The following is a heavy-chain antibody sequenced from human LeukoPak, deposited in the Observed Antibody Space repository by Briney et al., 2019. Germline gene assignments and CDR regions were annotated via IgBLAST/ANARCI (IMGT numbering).Heavy chain of an antibody. CDR3: ARDDGSSWYAPVY. CDR2: IWYDGSNK. D-gene: IGHD6-13*01. J-gene: IGHJ4*02. Sequence: GGSLRLSSAASGFTFSSYGMHWVRQAPGKGLEWVAVIWYDGSNKYYADSVKGRFTISGDNSKNTLYLQMNSLRAEDTAVYYCARDDGSSWYAPVYWGQGTLVTVSS. V-gene: IGHV3-33*01. CDR1: GFTFSSYG.